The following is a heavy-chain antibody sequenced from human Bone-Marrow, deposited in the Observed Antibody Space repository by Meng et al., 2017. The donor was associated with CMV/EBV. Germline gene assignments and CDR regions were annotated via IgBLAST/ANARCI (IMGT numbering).Heavy chain of an antibody. CDR2: INPNSGGT. D-gene: IGHD6-19*01. J-gene: IGHJ2*01. Sequence: ASVKVSCKASGYTFTGYYMHWVRQAPGQGLEWMGWINPNSGGTNYAQKFQGRVTMTRDTSISTAYMELSRLRSDDTAVYYCARDLGGWSGYFDLWGRSTLVTVSS. V-gene: IGHV1-2*02. CDR1: GYTFTGYY. CDR3: ARDLGGWSGYFDL.